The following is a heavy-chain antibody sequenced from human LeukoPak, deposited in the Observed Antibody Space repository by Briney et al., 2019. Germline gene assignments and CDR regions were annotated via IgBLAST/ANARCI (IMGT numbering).Heavy chain of an antibody. CDR1: GFTFSDYT. CDR3: AKGTRVITMIVVVITPFDY. Sequence: GGSLRLSCAAPGFTFSDYTMNWVRQAPGKGLEWVSSVTSSSSYKFYAAPMKGRFTISRDNAKNSLYLQMNSLTAEDTAVYYCAKGTRVITMIVVVITPFDYWGQGTLVTVSS. D-gene: IGHD3-22*01. J-gene: IGHJ4*02. V-gene: IGHV3-21*04. CDR2: VTSSSSYK.